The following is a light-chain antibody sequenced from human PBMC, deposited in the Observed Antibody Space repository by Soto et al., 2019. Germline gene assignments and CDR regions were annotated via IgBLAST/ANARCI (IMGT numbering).Light chain of an antibody. J-gene: IGLJ1*01. CDR1: KSDIGVYDF. Sequence: QSALTQPPSASGSPGQSVTISCTGTKSDIGVYDFVSWYQHHPGKAPRLIIYEVVQLPSGVPDRFSGSKSGNTASLTVSGLQAADEADYFCKSYAGSNTYVFGSGTKV. CDR3: KSYAGSNTYV. V-gene: IGLV2-8*01. CDR2: EVV.